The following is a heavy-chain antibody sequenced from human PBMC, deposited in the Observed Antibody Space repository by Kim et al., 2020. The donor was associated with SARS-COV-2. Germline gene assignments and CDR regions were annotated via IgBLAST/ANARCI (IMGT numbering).Heavy chain of an antibody. CDR2: IYYSGST. Sequence: SETLSLTCTVSGGSISSYYWSWIRQPPGKRLEWIGYIYYSGSTNYNPSLKSRVTISVDTSKNQFSLKLSSVTAADTAVYYCARGGYFDWLSSGYYYYYGMDVWGQGTTVTVSS. CDR1: GGSISSYY. J-gene: IGHJ6*02. V-gene: IGHV4-59*13. CDR3: ARGGYFDWLSSGYYYYYGMDV. D-gene: IGHD3-9*01.